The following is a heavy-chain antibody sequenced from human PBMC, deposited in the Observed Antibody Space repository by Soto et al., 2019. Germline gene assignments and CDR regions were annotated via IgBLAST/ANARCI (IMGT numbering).Heavy chain of an antibody. CDR3: ARESSYGYYYYYYGMDV. CDR2: IIPIFGTA. CDR1: GGTFSSYA. V-gene: IGHV1-69*13. J-gene: IGHJ6*02. Sequence: SVKVSCKASGGTFSSYAISWVRQAPGQGLEWMGGIIPIFGTANYAQKFQGRVTITADESTSTAYMELSSLRSEDTAVYYCARESSYGYYYYYYGMDVWGQGTTVTVSS. D-gene: IGHD5-18*01.